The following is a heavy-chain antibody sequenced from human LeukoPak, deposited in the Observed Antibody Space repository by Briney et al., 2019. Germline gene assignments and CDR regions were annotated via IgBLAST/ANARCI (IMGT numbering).Heavy chain of an antibody. CDR2: IYYSGST. CDR3: ARQRYYGSGSFLDI. Sequence: SETLSLTCTVSGGSISSYYWSWIRQPPGKGLEWIGYIYYSGSTNYNPSLKSRVTISVDTSKNQFSLKLSSVTAADTAVYYCARQRYYGSGSFLDIWGQGTMVTVSS. CDR1: GGSISSYY. D-gene: IGHD3-10*01. J-gene: IGHJ3*02. V-gene: IGHV4-59*08.